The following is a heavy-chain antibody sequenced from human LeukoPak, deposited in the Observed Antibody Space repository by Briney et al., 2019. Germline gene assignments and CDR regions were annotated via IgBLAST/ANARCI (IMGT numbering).Heavy chain of an antibody. Sequence: ALVKVSCKASGYTFTSYYMHWVRQAPGQGLEWMGIINPSGGSTSYAQKFQGRVTMTRDTSTSTVYMELSSLRSEDTAVYYCARENTMVRGPRGWFDPWGQGTLVTVSS. CDR3: ARENTMVRGPRGWFDP. CDR2: INPSGGST. J-gene: IGHJ5*02. V-gene: IGHV1-46*01. D-gene: IGHD3-10*01. CDR1: GYTFTSYY.